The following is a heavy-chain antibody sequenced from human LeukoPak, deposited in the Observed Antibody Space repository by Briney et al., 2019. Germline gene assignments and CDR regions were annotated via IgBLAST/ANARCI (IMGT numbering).Heavy chain of an antibody. V-gene: IGHV3-48*03. Sequence: GGSLRLSCAASGFTFSSYEMNWVRQAPGKGLEWVSFIHNGGRVTHYADSVEGRFTISRDNAKNSLYLQMNSLRAEYTAVYYCAREVGGGPFDYWGQGTLVTVSS. D-gene: IGHD2-21*01. CDR2: IHNGGRVT. J-gene: IGHJ4*02. CDR1: GFTFSSYE. CDR3: AREVGGGPFDY.